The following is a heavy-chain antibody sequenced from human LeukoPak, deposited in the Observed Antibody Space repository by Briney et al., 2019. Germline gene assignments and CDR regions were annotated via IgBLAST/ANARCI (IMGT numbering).Heavy chain of an antibody. D-gene: IGHD3-16*01. CDR3: AAAGESLDY. CDR1: GGSVSSGSFF. Sequence: SETLSLTCTVSGGSVSSGSFFWSWIRQPAGKGLEWIGRMYTSGSTDYNPSLKSRVTISVDTSKNQFSLKLSSVTAADTAVYYCAAAGESLDYWGQGTLVTVSS. J-gene: IGHJ4*02. V-gene: IGHV4-61*02. CDR2: MYTSGST.